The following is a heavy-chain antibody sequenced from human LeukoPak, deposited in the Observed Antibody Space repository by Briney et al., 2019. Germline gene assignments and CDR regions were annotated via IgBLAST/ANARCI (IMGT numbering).Heavy chain of an antibody. CDR2: IYHGGST. CDR1: GGSISSINW. CDR3: AGDMSWSGWYALDY. Sequence: PSGTLSLTCAVSGGSISSINWWNWVRQPPGKGLEWIGEIYHGGSTNYNPSLKSRVTISVDKSRNQFSLKLTSVTAADTAMYYCAGDMSWSGWYALDYWGQGTLVTVSS. D-gene: IGHD6-19*01. J-gene: IGHJ4*02. V-gene: IGHV4-4*02.